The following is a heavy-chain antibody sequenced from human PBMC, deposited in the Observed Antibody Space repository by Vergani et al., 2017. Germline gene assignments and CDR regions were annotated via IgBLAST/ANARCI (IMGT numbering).Heavy chain of an antibody. D-gene: IGHD2-15*01. J-gene: IGHJ6*03. CDR1: GGSISSGDHC. Sequence: QVQLQESGPGVVKPSQTLSLTCAVSGGSISSGDHCWTWIRQRPGKGLEWLGYNFYSGTTYDNPSLRSRLTISVDTSQNQFSLKLRSVTAADTAVYYCARVDTQVPATSHFSYIDVWGKGTTVVVSS. CDR2: NFYSGTT. V-gene: IGHV4-31*11. CDR3: ARVDTQVPATSHFSYIDV.